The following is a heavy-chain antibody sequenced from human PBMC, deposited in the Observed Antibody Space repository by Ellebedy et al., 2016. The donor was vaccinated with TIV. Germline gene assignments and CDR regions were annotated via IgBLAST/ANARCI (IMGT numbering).Heavy chain of an antibody. Sequence: GESLKISCAASGFTFSRYAMSWVRQAPGKGLAWVSGIFGSGGGISYADSVKGRFTISRANSKSMVHLQMNSLRPEDTAVYYCAKDRTSGDGYWVFDQWGQGTLVTVSS. CDR1: GFTFSRYA. CDR3: AKDRTSGDGYWVFDQ. CDR2: IFGSGGGI. D-gene: IGHD5-18*01. V-gene: IGHV3-23*01. J-gene: IGHJ4*02.